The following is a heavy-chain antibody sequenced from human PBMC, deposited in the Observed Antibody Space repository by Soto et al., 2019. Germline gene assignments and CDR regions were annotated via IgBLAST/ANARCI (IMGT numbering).Heavy chain of an antibody. CDR1: GVSISSGGYY. J-gene: IGHJ3*02. V-gene: IGHV4-31*03. CDR3: ARASQLERDAFYI. Sequence: SETLSLTCTVSGVSISSGGYYWSWIRQHPGKGLEWIGYIYYTGSTYYNPSLKSRVTMSLDTSKNQFSLKLSSVTAADTAVYYCARASQLERDAFYIWGQGTMVTVSS. CDR2: IYYTGST. D-gene: IGHD1-1*01.